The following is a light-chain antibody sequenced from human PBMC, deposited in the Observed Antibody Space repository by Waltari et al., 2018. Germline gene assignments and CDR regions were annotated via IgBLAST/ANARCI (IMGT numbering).Light chain of an antibody. J-gene: IGKJ5*01. CDR3: QQYGSHRVT. CDR2: GVS. V-gene: IGKV3-20*01. Sequence: EIVLTQSPGTLSLSPGERATLSCRASQSLSSYLAWYQQKPGQAPRLLIYGVSNRATGIPDRFSGSGSGTDFTLTINRLEPEEFAVYYCQQYGSHRVTFGQGTRLDIK. CDR1: QSLSSY.